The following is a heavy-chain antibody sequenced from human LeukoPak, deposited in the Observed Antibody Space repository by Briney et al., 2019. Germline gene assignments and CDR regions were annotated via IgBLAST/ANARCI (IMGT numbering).Heavy chain of an antibody. CDR1: GFTFSTYA. J-gene: IGHJ4*02. CDR2: ISYDGTNK. CDR3: ARGAAAYCGGDCWVDY. D-gene: IGHD2-21*02. Sequence: PGRSLRLSCSASGFTFSTYAMHWVRQAPGKGLEWVAVISYDGTNKYYADSVKGRFTVSRDNSKNTLYLQMNSLRPEDTAIYYCARGAAAYCGGDCWVDYWGQGTLVTVSS. V-gene: IGHV3-30-3*01.